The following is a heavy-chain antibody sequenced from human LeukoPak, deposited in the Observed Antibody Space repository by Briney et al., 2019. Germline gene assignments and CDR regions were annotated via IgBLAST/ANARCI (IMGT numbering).Heavy chain of an antibody. D-gene: IGHD6-13*01. V-gene: IGHV4-4*07. CDR2: IYTSGST. Sequence: SETLSHTCTVSGGSISSDYWSWIRQPDGKGLEWIGRIYTSGSTNYNPSLKSRVSMSVDTSTNQFSLKLSSVTAADTAVYYCARDSLVHPNRWFDPWGQGTLVIVSS. CDR1: GGSISSDY. J-gene: IGHJ5*02. CDR3: ARDSLVHPNRWFDP.